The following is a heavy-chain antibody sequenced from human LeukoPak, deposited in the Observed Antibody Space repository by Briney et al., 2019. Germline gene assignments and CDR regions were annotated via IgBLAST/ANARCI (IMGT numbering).Heavy chain of an antibody. D-gene: IGHD3-10*01. CDR1: GGSINSYY. CDR3: ARAPTGYGSGSYSFDY. CDR2: ISCSGST. Sequence: SETLSLTCTVSGGSINSYYWSWIRQPPGKGLEWIAYISCSGSTNYNPSLKSRVTISVDTSKNQFSLRLSSVTAADTAVYYCARAPTGYGSGSYSFDYWGQGTLVTVSS. V-gene: IGHV4-59*01. J-gene: IGHJ4*02.